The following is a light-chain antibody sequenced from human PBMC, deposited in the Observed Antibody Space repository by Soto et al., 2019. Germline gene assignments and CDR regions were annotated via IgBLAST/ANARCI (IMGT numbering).Light chain of an antibody. CDR3: QQYNGWPIT. CDR2: GAS. Sequence: EKVMTQSPATLSVSPGERATLSCRASQSVSSNLAWYQQKPGQAPRLLIYGASTRATGFPARFSGSGSGTEFTLTISSLQSEDFAVYYCQQYNGWPITFGQGTRLEI. J-gene: IGKJ5*01. V-gene: IGKV3-15*01. CDR1: QSVSSN.